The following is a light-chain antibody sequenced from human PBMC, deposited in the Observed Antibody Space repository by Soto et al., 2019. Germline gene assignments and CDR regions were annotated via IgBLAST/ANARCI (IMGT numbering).Light chain of an antibody. CDR2: AAS. CDR3: QLYGSSSWP. V-gene: IGKV3-20*01. J-gene: IGKJ1*01. CDR1: QSISSSD. Sequence: EIVLTQSPGTLSLSPGERATLSCRASQSISSSDLAWYQHRPGQAPRLLIYAASSRATGIPVRFSGSGSGTDFTLSISRLEPEDFAVYYCQLYGSSSWPFGQGTKADIK.